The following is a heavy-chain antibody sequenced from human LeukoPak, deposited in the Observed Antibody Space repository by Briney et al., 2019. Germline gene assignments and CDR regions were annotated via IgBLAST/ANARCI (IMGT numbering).Heavy chain of an antibody. J-gene: IGHJ4*02. CDR2: IYYSGST. CDR1: GASISSYY. D-gene: IGHD7-27*01. Sequence: PETLSLTCTVSGASISSYYWSWIRQPPGEGLECIGYIYYSGSTNYNPSLKSRVTISLDTSKNQFSLKLSSVTAADTAVYYCATYRSTGEFDYWGQGTLVTVSS. CDR3: ATYRSTGEFDY. V-gene: IGHV4-59*01.